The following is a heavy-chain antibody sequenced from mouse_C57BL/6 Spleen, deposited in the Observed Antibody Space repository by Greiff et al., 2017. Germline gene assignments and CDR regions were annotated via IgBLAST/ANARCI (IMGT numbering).Heavy chain of an antibody. V-gene: IGHV1-53*01. CDR2: INPSNGGT. CDR3: ARRSGSNPYAMDY. J-gene: IGHJ4*01. CDR1: GYTFTSYW. Sequence: QVQLKESGTELVKPGASVKLSCKASGYTFTSYWMHWVKQRPGQGLEWIGNINPSNGGTNYNEKFKSKATLTVDKSSSTAYMQLSSLTSEDSAVYYCARRSGSNPYAMDYWGQGTSVTVSS. D-gene: IGHD2-5*01.